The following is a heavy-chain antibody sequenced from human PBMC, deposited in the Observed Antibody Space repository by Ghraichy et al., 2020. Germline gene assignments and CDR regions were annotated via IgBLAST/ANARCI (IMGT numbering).Heavy chain of an antibody. CDR2: IYSSGST. J-gene: IGHJ5*02. V-gene: IGHV4-59*08. Sequence: SETLSLTCSVSGGSISSYYWSWIRQPPGKGLEWIGYIYSSGSTNYNPSLKSRVTISIDTSKKQFSLELSSVTAADTAVYYCARHPYGSGHIVWFDPWGQGTLVTVSS. CDR1: GGSISSYY. D-gene: IGHD3-10*01. CDR3: ARHPYGSGHIVWFDP.